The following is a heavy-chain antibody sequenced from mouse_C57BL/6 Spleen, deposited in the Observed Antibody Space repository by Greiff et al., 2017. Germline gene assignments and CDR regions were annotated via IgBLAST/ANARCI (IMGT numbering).Heavy chain of an antibody. CDR1: GYTFTSYW. J-gene: IGHJ4*01. D-gene: IGHD6-1*01. V-gene: IGHV1-69*01. CDR2: IDPSDSYT. Sequence: QVQLQQPGAELVMPGASVKLSCKASGYTFTSYWMHWVKQRPGQGLEWIGAIDPSDSYTNYNQKFKGKSTLTVDKSSSTAYMQLSSLTSEDSAVYYCARSARGGAMGYWGQGTSVTVAS. CDR3: ARSARGGAMGY.